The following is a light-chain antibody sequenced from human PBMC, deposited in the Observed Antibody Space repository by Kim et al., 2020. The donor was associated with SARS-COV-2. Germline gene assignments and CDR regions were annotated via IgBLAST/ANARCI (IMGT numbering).Light chain of an antibody. CDR2: VGTGGIVG. Sequence: QPVLTQPPSASASLGASVTLTCTLSSGYSNYKVDWYQQRPGKGPRFVMRVGTGGIVGSKGDGIPDRFSVLGSGLNRYLTIKNIQEEDESDYHCGADLLGGVFGGGTKLTVL. J-gene: IGLJ3*02. CDR3: GADLLGGV. V-gene: IGLV9-49*01. CDR1: SGYSNYK.